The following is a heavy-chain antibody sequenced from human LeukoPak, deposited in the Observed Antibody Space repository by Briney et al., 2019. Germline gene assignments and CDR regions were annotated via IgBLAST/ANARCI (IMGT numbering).Heavy chain of an antibody. V-gene: IGHV5-51*01. D-gene: IGHD3-3*01. CDR3: ARSTFHGDYDFWSGYRMDGYFDY. CDR2: IYPGDSDT. J-gene: IGHJ4*02. CDR1: GYSFTSYW. Sequence: GESLKISRKGSGYSFTSYWIGWVRQMPGKGLEWMGIIYPGDSDTRYSPSFQGQVTISADKSNSTAYLQWSSLKASDTAMYYCARSTFHGDYDFWSGYRMDGYFDYWGQGTLVTVSS.